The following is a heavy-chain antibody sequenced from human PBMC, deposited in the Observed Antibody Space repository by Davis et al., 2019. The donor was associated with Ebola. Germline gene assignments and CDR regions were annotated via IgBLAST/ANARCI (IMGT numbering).Heavy chain of an antibody. CDR3: AREGKYRDESRTFDY. V-gene: IGHV3-21*01. J-gene: IGHJ4*02. Sequence: GGSLRLSCAASGLTFRTYTMTWVRPVPGKGLEWVSSISISSAFIYYADSVKGRFTVSRDNAKNSLSLQMDSLRAEDTAVYYCAREGKYRDESRTFDYWGQGTLVTVSS. CDR1: GLTFRTYT. D-gene: IGHD2-2*01. CDR2: ISISSAFI.